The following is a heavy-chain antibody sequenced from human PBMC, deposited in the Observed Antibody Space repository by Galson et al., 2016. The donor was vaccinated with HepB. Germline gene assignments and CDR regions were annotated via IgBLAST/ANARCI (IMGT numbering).Heavy chain of an antibody. V-gene: IGHV3-53*01. CDR2: IRIGGNT. CDR1: GFSVSSNY. Sequence: SLRLSCAASGFSVSSNYMSWVRQTPGKGLEWVSVIRIGGNTYYGDSVKGRVTISRDNSKNTAYLQLNSLRAEDTAVYFCVRDTWKWGYNYASDASDIWGRGTMVTVSS. J-gene: IGHJ3*02. CDR3: VRDTWKWGYNYASDASDI. D-gene: IGHD5-18*01.